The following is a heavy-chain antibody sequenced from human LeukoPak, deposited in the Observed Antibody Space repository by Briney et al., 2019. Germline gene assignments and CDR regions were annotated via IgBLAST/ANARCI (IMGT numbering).Heavy chain of an antibody. CDR3: ARSPAGRYYFDY. Sequence: ASVKVSCKASGYTFTSYAMHWVRQAPGQRLEWMGWINAGNGNTKYSQKFQGRVTITRDTSANTAYMELSSLRSEDMAVYYCARSPAGRYYFDYWGQGTLVTVSS. CDR1: GYTFTSYA. CDR2: INAGNGNT. V-gene: IGHV1-3*03. J-gene: IGHJ4*02. D-gene: IGHD3-10*01.